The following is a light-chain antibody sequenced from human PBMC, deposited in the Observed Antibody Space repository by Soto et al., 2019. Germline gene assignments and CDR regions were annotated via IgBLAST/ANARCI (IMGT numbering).Light chain of an antibody. CDR3: AAWDDNLNGPL. Sequence: SVLTQPPSLSGTPGQRVTISCSGSNSNIGRYSVNWYQHFPGTAPKILIYSDDERPSGVPDRFSGSKSGTSASLAISGLHSEDEAEYYCAAWDDNLNGPLFGGGTKVTVL. CDR2: SDD. J-gene: IGLJ3*02. V-gene: IGLV1-44*01. CDR1: NSNIGRYS.